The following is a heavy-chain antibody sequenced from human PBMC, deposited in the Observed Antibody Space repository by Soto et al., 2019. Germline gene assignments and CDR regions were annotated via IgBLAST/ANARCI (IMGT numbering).Heavy chain of an antibody. V-gene: IGHV1-3*01. D-gene: IGHD3-22*01. Sequence: ASVKVSCKASGYTFTRYAIHWVRQAPGQRLEWMGWINAANGNTEYSQKFQGRVTITRDTSASTAHMELSSLRSEDTAVYYCARDQGYYDSGGYYFPWGQGTLVTVSS. CDR1: GYTFTRYA. J-gene: IGHJ5*02. CDR2: INAANGNT. CDR3: ARDQGYYDSGGYYFP.